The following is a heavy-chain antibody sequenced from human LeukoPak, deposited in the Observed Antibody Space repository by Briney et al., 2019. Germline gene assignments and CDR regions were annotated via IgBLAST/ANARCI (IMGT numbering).Heavy chain of an antibody. CDR2: ISSSGSTI. J-gene: IGHJ4*02. Sequence: GGSQRLSCAASGFTFSDYYMSWIRQAPGKGLEWVSYISSSGSTIYYADSVEGRFTISRDNAKNSLYLQMNSLRAEDTAVYYCARDTIGQQWLVPYWGQGTLVTVSS. V-gene: IGHV3-11*04. D-gene: IGHD6-19*01. CDR1: GFTFSDYY. CDR3: ARDTIGQQWLVPY.